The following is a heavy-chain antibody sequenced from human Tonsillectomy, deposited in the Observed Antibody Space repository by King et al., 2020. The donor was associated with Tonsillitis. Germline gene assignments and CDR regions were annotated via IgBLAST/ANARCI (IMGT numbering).Heavy chain of an antibody. J-gene: IGHJ6*03. CDR1: GGSISSNTYY. CDR3: ARRENYYYYYMDV. CDR2: IYYSGST. V-gene: IGHV4-39*01. Sequence: QLQESGPGLVKPSETLSLTCTVSGGSISSNTYYWGWIRQPPGKGLQWIGSIYYSGSTYYNPSLKSRVTISVDTFKNQFSLKLSSVTAADTAVYYCARRENYYYYYMDVWSKGTTVTVSS.